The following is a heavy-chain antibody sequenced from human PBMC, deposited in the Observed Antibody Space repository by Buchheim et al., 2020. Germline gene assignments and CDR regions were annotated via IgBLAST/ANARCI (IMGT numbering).Heavy chain of an antibody. CDR2: IKQDGSEK. Sequence: EVQLVESGGGLVQPGGSLKLSCAASGFSFSSDWMSWVRQAPGKGLEWVANIKQDGSEKYYVDSVKGRFTISRDNAKNSLYLQMNSLRAEDTAVYYCARGSYQNYYGMDVWGQGTT. D-gene: IGHD2-2*01. CDR3: ARGSYQNYYGMDV. V-gene: IGHV3-7*01. CDR1: GFSFSSDW. J-gene: IGHJ6*02.